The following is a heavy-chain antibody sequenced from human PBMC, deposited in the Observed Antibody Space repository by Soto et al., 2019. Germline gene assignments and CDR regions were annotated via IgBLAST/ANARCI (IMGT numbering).Heavy chain of an antibody. J-gene: IGHJ6*02. CDR3: AKGRIAAATYNYYGMDD. CDR2: ISYDGSNK. V-gene: IGHV3-30*18. CDR1: GSTFSSYG. D-gene: IGHD6-13*01. Sequence: GGSLILSCEASGSTFSSYGMHWVRQAPGKGLEWVAVISYDGSNKYYADSVKGRFTISRDNSKNTLYLQMNSLRAEDTAVYYWAKGRIAAATYNYYGMDDCGQGTTVTVSS.